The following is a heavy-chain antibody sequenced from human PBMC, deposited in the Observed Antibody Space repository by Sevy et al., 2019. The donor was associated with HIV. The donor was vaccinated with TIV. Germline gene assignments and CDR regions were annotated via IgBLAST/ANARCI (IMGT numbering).Heavy chain of an antibody. CDR2: ISYDGSNK. J-gene: IGHJ4*02. D-gene: IGHD1-26*01. CDR3: ARDPTYSGSPYYFDY. CDR1: GFTFSSYA. Sequence: GGSLRLSCAASGFTFSSYAMHWVRQAPGKGLEWVAVISYDGSNKYYADSVKGRFTISRDNSKNTLYLQMNSLRAEDTAVYYCARDPTYSGSPYYFDYWGQRTLVTVSS. V-gene: IGHV3-30-3*01.